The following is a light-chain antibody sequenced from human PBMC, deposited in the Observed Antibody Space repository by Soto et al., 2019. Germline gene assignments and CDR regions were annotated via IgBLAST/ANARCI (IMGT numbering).Light chain of an antibody. CDR3: SSYTSSSTAVV. Sequence: QSALTQPASVSGSPGQSITISCTGTSSDVGGHNFVSWYQQHPGKAPKLIICEVSNRPSGVSNRFSGSKSANTASLTISGLQAEDEADYYCSSYTSSSTAVVFGGGTKVTVL. J-gene: IGLJ2*01. CDR1: SSDVGGHNF. V-gene: IGLV2-14*01. CDR2: EVS.